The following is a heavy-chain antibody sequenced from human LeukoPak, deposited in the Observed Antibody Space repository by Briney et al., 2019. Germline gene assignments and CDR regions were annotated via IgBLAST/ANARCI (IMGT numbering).Heavy chain of an antibody. Sequence: GGSLRLSRAASGFTFSSDSMNWVRQAPGKGLEWVASITSSSSYTYYAGSVKGRFTISRDNAKNSLYLQMNSLRAEDTAVYYCAKAADIQDESDYWGQGTLVTVSS. CDR3: AKAADIQDESDY. J-gene: IGHJ4*02. D-gene: IGHD5-12*01. V-gene: IGHV3-21*01. CDR2: ITSSSSYT. CDR1: GFTFSSDS.